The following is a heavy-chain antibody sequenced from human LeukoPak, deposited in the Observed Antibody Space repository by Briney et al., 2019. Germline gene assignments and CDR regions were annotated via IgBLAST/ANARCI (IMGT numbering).Heavy chain of an antibody. CDR1: GFTFSSYA. Sequence: PGGPLRLSCAASGFTFSSYAMSWVRQAPGKGLERVSAISGSGGSTYYADSVKGRFTISRDNSKNTLYLQMNSLRAEDTAVYYCAKLVKERVTTVTKSYYFDYWGQGTLVTVSS. D-gene: IGHD4-17*01. CDR2: ISGSGGST. J-gene: IGHJ4*02. V-gene: IGHV3-23*01. CDR3: AKLVKERVTTVTKSYYFDY.